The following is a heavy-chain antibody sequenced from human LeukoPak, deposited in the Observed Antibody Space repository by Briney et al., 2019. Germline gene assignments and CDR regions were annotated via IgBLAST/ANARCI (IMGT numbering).Heavy chain of an antibody. V-gene: IGHV3-23*01. Sequence: GRSLRLSCAASGFTFSNYAMSWVRQAPGKGLEWVSAVSGSGGSTYHADSVKGRFIISRDNSKNTLYLQMNSLRAEDTAIYYCANDPSYSGFWSGNRNWGQGTLVTVSS. CDR1: GFTFSNYA. CDR2: VSGSGGST. J-gene: IGHJ4*02. D-gene: IGHD3-3*01. CDR3: ANDPSYSGFWSGNRN.